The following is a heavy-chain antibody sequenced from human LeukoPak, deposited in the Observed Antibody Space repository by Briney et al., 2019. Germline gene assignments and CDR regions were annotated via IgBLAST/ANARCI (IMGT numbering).Heavy chain of an antibody. Sequence: GGSLRLSCAASGFTFSSYWMSWVRQAPGKGLEWVANIKQDGREKYYVDSVKGRFTISRDNAKNSLYLQMNSLRAEDTAVYYCARDRFPHYYDSSGYYAIGYWGQGTLVTVSS. CDR3: ARDRFPHYYDSSGYYAIGY. V-gene: IGHV3-7*01. CDR1: GFTFSSYW. D-gene: IGHD3-22*01. J-gene: IGHJ4*02. CDR2: IKQDGREK.